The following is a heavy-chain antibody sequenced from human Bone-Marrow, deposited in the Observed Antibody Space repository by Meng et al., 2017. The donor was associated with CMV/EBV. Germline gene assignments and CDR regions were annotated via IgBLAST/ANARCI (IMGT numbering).Heavy chain of an antibody. D-gene: IGHD3-10*01. CDR2: ISSSGSTI. J-gene: IGHJ2*01. CDR1: GFTFSSYE. CDR3: ASADVLLSTYFDL. Sequence: GGSLRLSCAASGFTFSSYEMNWVRQAPGKRLEWVSYISSSGSTIYYADSVKGRFTISRDNAKNSLYLQMNSLRAEDTAVYYCASADVLLSTYFDLWGRGTLVTVSS. V-gene: IGHV3-48*03.